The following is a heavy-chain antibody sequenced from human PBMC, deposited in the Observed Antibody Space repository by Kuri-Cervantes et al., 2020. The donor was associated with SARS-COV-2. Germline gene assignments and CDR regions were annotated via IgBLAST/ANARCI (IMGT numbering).Heavy chain of an antibody. Sequence: GESLKISCTASRFTLSTYAFSWVRQAPGKGLEWVSFISGTGFNTDYAASVKGRLTVSRDNSKNTLYLQMNSLRSEDTARYYCARDGYNFIPFDYWGQGILVTVSS. J-gene: IGHJ4*02. CDR3: ARDGYNFIPFDY. CDR1: RFTLSTYA. D-gene: IGHD5-24*01. CDR2: ISGTGFNT. V-gene: IGHV3-23*01.